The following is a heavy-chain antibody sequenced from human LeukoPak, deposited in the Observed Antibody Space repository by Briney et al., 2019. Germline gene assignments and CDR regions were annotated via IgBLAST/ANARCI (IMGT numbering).Heavy chain of an antibody. CDR3: ATDRDNSDWQKRFDS. CDR1: GFTFSTYW. CDR2: INQDASEI. V-gene: IGHV3-7*01. J-gene: IGHJ4*02. D-gene: IGHD2-21*02. Sequence: GGSLRLSCAASGFTFSTYWMNWHRQAPGKGLEWVGNINQDASEIDYVDSVRGRFTISRDNAKNSLHLQMNSLRAEDTAVYYCATDRDNSDWQKRFDSWGQGTLVTVSS.